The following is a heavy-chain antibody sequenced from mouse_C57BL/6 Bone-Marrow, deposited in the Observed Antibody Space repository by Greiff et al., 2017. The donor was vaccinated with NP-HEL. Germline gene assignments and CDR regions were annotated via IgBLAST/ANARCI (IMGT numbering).Heavy chain of an antibody. V-gene: IGHV10-1*01. CDR2: IRSKSNNYAT. CDR1: GFSFNTYA. CDR3: VREGYWYFDV. Sequence: EVQVVESGGGLVQPKGSLKLSCAASGFSFNTYAMNWVRQAPGKGLEWVARIRSKSNNYATYYADSVKDRFTISRDDSESMLYLQMNNLKTEDTAMYYCVREGYWYFDVWGTGTTVTVSS. J-gene: IGHJ1*03.